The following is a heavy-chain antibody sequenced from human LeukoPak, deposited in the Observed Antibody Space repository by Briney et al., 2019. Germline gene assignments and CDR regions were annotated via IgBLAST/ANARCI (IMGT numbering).Heavy chain of an antibody. V-gene: IGHV4-59*12. Sequence: SETLSLTCTVSGGSISSYYWSWIRQPPGKGLEWIGYIYYSGGADYNPSLRSRVTMSVDTSRNQFSLKLTSVTAADTAVYYCARESKSYDGSGYYHDYWGQGNLVTVSS. CDR1: GGSISSYY. CDR2: IYYSGGA. CDR3: ARESKSYDGSGYYHDY. J-gene: IGHJ4*02. D-gene: IGHD3-22*01.